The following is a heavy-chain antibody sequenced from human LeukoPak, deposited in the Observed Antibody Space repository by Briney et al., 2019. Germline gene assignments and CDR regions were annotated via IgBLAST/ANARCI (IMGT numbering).Heavy chain of an antibody. J-gene: IGHJ4*02. CDR3: ARDVCSSTSCSTDY. Sequence: GGSLRLSCAASGFTFSSYSMNWVRQAPGKGLEWVSYISSSSTIYYADSVKGRFTISRDNAKNSLYLQMNSLRDEDTAVYYCARDVCSSTSCSTDYWGQGTLVTVSS. CDR2: ISSSSTI. CDR1: GFTFSSYS. V-gene: IGHV3-48*02. D-gene: IGHD2-2*01.